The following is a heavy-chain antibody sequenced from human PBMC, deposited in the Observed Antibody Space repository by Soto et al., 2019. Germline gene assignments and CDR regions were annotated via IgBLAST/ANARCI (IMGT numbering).Heavy chain of an antibody. J-gene: IGHJ5*02. CDR1: GGSISGNNYY. Sequence: SETLSLTCSVSGGSISGNNYYWCWIRQPPGKRLEWIGSIHYSGSTNYNPSLQSRVTISVDTSKNQFSLKLSSVTAADTAVYSRAKIGGHMVRGVENWFDPWGQGTLVT. D-gene: IGHD3-10*01. CDR2: IHYSGST. CDR3: AKIGGHMVRGVENWFDP. V-gene: IGHV4-39*01.